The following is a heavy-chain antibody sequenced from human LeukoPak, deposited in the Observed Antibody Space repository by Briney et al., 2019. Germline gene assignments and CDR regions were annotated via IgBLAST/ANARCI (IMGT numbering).Heavy chain of an antibody. CDR3: ARDFRGYDSRLHDY. CDR2: ISSSSSYI. J-gene: IGHJ4*02. Sequence: GGSLRLSCAASGFTFSSYSMNWVRQAPGKGLEWVSCISSSSSYIYNADSVKGRFTISRDNAKNSLYLQMYSLRAEDTAVYYCARDFRGYDSRLHDYWGQGTLVTVSS. V-gene: IGHV3-21*01. D-gene: IGHD3-22*01. CDR1: GFTFSSYS.